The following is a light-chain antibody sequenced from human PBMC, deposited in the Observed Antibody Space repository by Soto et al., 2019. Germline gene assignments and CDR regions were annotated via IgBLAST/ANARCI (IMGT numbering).Light chain of an antibody. CDR1: QSIGNK. CDR2: GAS. J-gene: IGKJ2*01. V-gene: IGKV3-15*01. Sequence: EIVLTQSPATLSVSPGESATLSCRASQSIGNKLAWYQQKPGQSPRLLIHGASSRATGILARFSGSGSGTEFTLTISSLQSEDFAVYYCQQYDNWPPFTFGQGAKLEIK. CDR3: QQYDNWPPFT.